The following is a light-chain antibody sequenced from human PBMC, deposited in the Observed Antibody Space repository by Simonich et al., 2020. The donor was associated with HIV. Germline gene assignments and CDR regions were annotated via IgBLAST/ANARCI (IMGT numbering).Light chain of an antibody. CDR1: QSVSSN. CDR3: QQYNNWPYT. CDR2: GAS. Sequence: EIVMSQSPATLSVSPGETATLSCRASQSVSSNLASYQKKPGQSPRLLIYGASTRATGIPARFSGSGSGTEFTLTISSLQSEDFAVYYCQQYNNWPYTFGQGTKLEIK. V-gene: IGKV3-15*01. J-gene: IGKJ2*01.